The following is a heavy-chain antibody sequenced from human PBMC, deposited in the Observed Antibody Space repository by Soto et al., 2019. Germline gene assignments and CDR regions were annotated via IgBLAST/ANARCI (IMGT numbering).Heavy chain of an antibody. CDR2: ISWNSGSI. Sequence: GGSLRLSCAASGFTFDDYAMHWVRQAPGKGLEWVSGISWNSGSIGYADSVKGRFTISRDNAKNSLYLQMNSLRAEDTALYYCAKDRDYGDYVIYYGMDVWGQGTTVTVSS. V-gene: IGHV3-9*01. J-gene: IGHJ6*02. CDR1: GFTFDDYA. CDR3: AKDRDYGDYVIYYGMDV. D-gene: IGHD4-17*01.